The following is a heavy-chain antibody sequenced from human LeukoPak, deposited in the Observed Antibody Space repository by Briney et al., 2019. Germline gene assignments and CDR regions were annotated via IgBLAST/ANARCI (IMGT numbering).Heavy chain of an antibody. D-gene: IGHD4-17*01. CDR3: ARVSVTLSYYFDY. CDR1: GFTVSSNY. CDR2: IYSGGST. Sequence: PRGSLRLSCAASGFTVSSNYMSWVRQAPGKGLEWVSVIYSGGSTYYADSVKGRFTISRDNSKNALYLQMNSLRAEDTAVYYCARVSVTLSYYFDYWGQGTLVTVSS. J-gene: IGHJ4*02. V-gene: IGHV3-53*01.